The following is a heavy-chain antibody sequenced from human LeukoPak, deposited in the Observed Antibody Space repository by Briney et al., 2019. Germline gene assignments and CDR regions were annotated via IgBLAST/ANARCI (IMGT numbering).Heavy chain of an antibody. CDR2: ISYDGSNK. V-gene: IGHV3-30*01. CDR3: ARENSGYDSRWFDP. D-gene: IGHD5-12*01. Sequence: GGSLRLSCAASGFTFSSYAMHWVRQAPGKGLEWVAVISYDGSNKYYADSVKGRFTISRDNSKNTLYLQMNSLRAEDTAVYYCARENSGYDSRWFDPWGQGTLVTVPS. J-gene: IGHJ5*02. CDR1: GFTFSSYA.